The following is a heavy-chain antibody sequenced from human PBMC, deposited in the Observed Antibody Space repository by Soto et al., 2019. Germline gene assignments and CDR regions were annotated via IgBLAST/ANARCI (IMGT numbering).Heavy chain of an antibody. Sequence: PSETLSLTCAVYGGSFSGYYWSWIRQPPGKGLEWIGEINHSGSTNYNPSLKSRVTISVDTSKNQFSLKLSSVTAADTAVYYCARGGFKVGANDPLRKLDYWGQGTLVTVSS. V-gene: IGHV4-34*01. CDR3: ARGGFKVGANDPLRKLDY. D-gene: IGHD1-26*01. CDR2: INHSGST. CDR1: GGSFSGYY. J-gene: IGHJ4*02.